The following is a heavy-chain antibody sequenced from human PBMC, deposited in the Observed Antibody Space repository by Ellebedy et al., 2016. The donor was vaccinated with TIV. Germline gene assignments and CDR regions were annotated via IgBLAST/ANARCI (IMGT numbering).Heavy chain of an antibody. J-gene: IGHJ1*01. CDR1: GFIFRNYA. Sequence: GESLKISCAASGFIFRNYAMMWVRQAPGKGLEWVSSITDSGGSTYYAASVKGRFTISRDNAKNSLFLQMNGLRAEDTAVYYCAISTVMIHFQHWGQGTLVTVSS. D-gene: IGHD3-16*01. V-gene: IGHV3-23*01. CDR2: ITDSGGST. CDR3: AISTVMIHFQH.